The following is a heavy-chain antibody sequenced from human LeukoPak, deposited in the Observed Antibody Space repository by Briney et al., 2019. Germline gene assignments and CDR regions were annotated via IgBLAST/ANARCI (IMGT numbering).Heavy chain of an antibody. J-gene: IGHJ4*02. Sequence: PGGSLRLSCAASGFTFSDYYMSWIRQAPGKGLEWVSYISSSGSTIYYADSVKGRFTISRDNSKNTLYLQMNSLRAEDTAVYYCAKASTSYSSSSPSDYWGQGTLVTVSS. D-gene: IGHD6-6*01. V-gene: IGHV3-11*01. CDR3: AKASTSYSSSSPSDY. CDR2: ISSSGSTI. CDR1: GFTFSDYY.